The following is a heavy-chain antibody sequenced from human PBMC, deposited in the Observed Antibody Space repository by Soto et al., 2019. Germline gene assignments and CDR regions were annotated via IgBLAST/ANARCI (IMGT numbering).Heavy chain of an antibody. J-gene: IGHJ5*02. CDR2: IIPIFGTA. Sequence: SVKVSFKASGGTFSSYAISWVRRAPGQGLEWMGGIIPIFGTANYAQKFQGRVTITADESTSTAYMELSSLRSEDTAVYYCAREGDIVVVPAAMPWFDPWGQGTLVTVSS. CDR3: AREGDIVVVPAAMPWFDP. V-gene: IGHV1-69*13. D-gene: IGHD2-2*01. CDR1: GGTFSSYA.